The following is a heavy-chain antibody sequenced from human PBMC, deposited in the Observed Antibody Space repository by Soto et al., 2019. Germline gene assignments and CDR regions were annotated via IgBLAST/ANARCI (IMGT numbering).Heavy chain of an antibody. V-gene: IGHV4-34*01. CDR3: VRALELVGAHKALDY. CDR2: INHSGST. D-gene: IGHD1-26*01. CDR1: GGSFSGYY. J-gene: IGHJ4*02. Sequence: SETLSLTCAVYGGSFSGYYWTWIRQPPGKGLEWIGEINHSGSTNYTPSLKSRLTISVDRSKNQFSLKLNSVTAADTALYYCVRALELVGAHKALDYWGQGILVTVSS.